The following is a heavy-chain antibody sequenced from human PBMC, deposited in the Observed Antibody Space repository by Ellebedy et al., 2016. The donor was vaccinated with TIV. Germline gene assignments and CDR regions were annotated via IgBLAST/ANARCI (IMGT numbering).Heavy chain of an antibody. CDR2: ISVNGGST. V-gene: IGHV3-23*01. Sequence: GGSLRLSXAASGFTFSASSMNWVRQAPGKGLEWVSTISVNGGSTYYADSVKGRFTISRDNSKNTLYLQMNSLRAEDTAVYYCAKDRPFSPYYYYYYGMDVWGQGTKVTVSS. J-gene: IGHJ6*02. CDR3: AKDRPFSPYYYYYYGMDV. CDR1: GFTFSASS. D-gene: IGHD2/OR15-2a*01.